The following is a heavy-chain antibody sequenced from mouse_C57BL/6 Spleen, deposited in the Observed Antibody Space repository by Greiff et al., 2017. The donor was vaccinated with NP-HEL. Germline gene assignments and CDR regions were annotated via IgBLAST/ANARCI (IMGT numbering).Heavy chain of an antibody. D-gene: IGHD1-1*01. CDR2: IDPSDSYT. Sequence: VQLQQSGAELVRPGTSVKLSCKASGYTFTSYWMHWVKQRPGQGLEWIGVIDPSDSYTNYNQKFKGKATLTVDTSSSTAYMQLSSLTSEDSAVYYCAKITTVQEDYWGQGTTLTVSS. CDR1: GYTFTSYW. V-gene: IGHV1-59*01. J-gene: IGHJ2*01. CDR3: AKITTVQEDY.